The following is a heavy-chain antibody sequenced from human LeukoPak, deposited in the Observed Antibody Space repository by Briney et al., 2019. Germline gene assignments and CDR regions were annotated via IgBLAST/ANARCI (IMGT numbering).Heavy chain of an antibody. CDR3: ARSMVRGINIYYYYYMDV. Sequence: SETLSLTCTVSGGSISNKYWSWVRQPPGKGLEWIGYIYYSGSTNYNPSLTSRVTILVDTSKNQFSLKLSSVTAADTAVYYCARSMVRGINIYYYYYMDVWGKGTTVTISS. V-gene: IGHV4-59*01. CDR2: IYYSGST. J-gene: IGHJ6*03. CDR1: GGSISNKY. D-gene: IGHD3-10*01.